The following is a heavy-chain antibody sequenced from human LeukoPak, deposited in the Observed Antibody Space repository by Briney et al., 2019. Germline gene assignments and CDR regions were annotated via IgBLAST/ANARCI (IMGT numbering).Heavy chain of an antibody. Sequence: PGVSLRLSCAASGFTFSGYAMIWVRQAPGKGLDWVSSISDNGDDTYYADSVKGRFTISRDKSTNTLYLQMNSLRADDTAVYYCAKGYYGNYVAVDYWGQGTLVTVSS. CDR2: ISDNGDDT. D-gene: IGHD4-11*01. V-gene: IGHV3-23*01. CDR3: AKGYYGNYVAVDY. J-gene: IGHJ4*02. CDR1: GFTFSGYA.